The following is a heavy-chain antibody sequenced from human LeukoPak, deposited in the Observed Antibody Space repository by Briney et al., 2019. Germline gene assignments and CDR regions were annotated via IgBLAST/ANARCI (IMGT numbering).Heavy chain of an antibody. CDR3: ARDSQLRFLEWSFDP. Sequence: GASVKVSCKASGYTFTSYYMHWVRQAPGQGLEWMGIINPSGGSTSYAQKFQGRVTMTRDMSTSTVYMELSSLRSEDTAVYCCARDSQLRFLEWSFDPWGQGTLVTVSS. J-gene: IGHJ5*02. CDR2: INPSGGST. D-gene: IGHD3-3*01. CDR1: GYTFTSYY. V-gene: IGHV1-46*01.